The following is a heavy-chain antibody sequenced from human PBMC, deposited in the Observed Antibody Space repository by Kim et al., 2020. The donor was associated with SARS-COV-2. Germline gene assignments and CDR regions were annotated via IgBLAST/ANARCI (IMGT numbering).Heavy chain of an antibody. V-gene: IGHV3-48*03. CDR3: ARGGSSSSWRYNWFDP. D-gene: IGHD6-13*01. J-gene: IGHJ5*02. Sequence: SVKGRFTISRDNAKNSLYLQMNSLRAEDTAVYYCARGGSSSSWRYNWFDPWGQGTLVTVSS.